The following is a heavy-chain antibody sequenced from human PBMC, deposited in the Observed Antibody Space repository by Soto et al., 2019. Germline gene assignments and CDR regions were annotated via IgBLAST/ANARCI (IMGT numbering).Heavy chain of an antibody. CDR3: ARVYHMVRQFYYYYYMDV. J-gene: IGHJ6*03. CDR1: GYTFTSYG. CDR2: ISAYNGNT. D-gene: IGHD2-2*01. Sequence: ASVKVSCKASGYTFTSYGISWVRQAPGQGLEWMGWISAYNGNTNYAQKLQGRVTMTTDTSTSTAYMELRSLRSDDTAVYYCARVYHMVRQFYYYYYMDVWGKGTTVTVSS. V-gene: IGHV1-18*01.